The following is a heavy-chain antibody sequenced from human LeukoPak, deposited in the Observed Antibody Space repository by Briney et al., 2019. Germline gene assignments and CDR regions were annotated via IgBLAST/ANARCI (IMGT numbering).Heavy chain of an antibody. CDR2: INHSGST. D-gene: IGHD6-13*01. V-gene: IGHV4-34*01. CDR1: GGSFSGYY. CDR3: ARPTTLYSSKGGAFDI. Sequence: SETLSLTCAVYGGSFSGYYWSWIRQPPGKGLEWIGEINHSGSTNYNPSLKSRVTISVDTSKNQFPLKLSSVTAADTAVYYCARPTTLYSSKGGAFDIWGQGTMVTVSS. J-gene: IGHJ3*02.